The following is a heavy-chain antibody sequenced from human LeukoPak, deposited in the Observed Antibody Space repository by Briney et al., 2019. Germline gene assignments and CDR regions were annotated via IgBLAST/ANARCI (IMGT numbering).Heavy chain of an antibody. CDR3: TTVNSRGHPSYFFDF. CDR2: LKSRVAGETA. CDR1: GLPFSVTW. V-gene: IGHV3-15*01. Sequence: PGGSLRLSCAASGLPFSVTWMSWVRQVPGKGLEWIARLKSRVAGETADYAAPVKGRFTVSRDDSKNTLYLQMNSLKTEDTAVYFCTTVNSRGHPSYFFDFWGPGTLVTVSS. D-gene: IGHD2/OR15-2a*01. J-gene: IGHJ4*01.